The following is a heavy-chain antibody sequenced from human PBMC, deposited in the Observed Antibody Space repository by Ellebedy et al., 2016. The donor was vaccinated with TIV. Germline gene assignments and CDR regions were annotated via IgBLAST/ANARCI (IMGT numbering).Heavy chain of an antibody. D-gene: IGHD3-3*01. Sequence: ASVKVSCXASGHIFTSYGIHWVRQAPGQSLEWMGWINTGNGNTKYSQKFQGRVTITRDTSATIAYMEVSSLMSEDTAVYYCATREWQDPMDVWGQGTTVTVSS. CDR2: INTGNGNT. J-gene: IGHJ6*02. CDR1: GHIFTSYG. V-gene: IGHV1-3*04. CDR3: ATREWQDPMDV.